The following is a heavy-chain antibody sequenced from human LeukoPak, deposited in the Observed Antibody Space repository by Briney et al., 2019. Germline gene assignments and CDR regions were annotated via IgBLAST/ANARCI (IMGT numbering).Heavy chain of an antibody. CDR3: AKDRQDIVVVVAATEFDY. J-gene: IGHJ4*02. D-gene: IGHD2-15*01. Sequence: PGGSLRLSCAASGFTFSSYWMSWVRQAPGKGLEWVANIKQDGSEKYYVDSVKGRFTISRDNSKNTLYLQMNSLRAEDTAVYYCAKDRQDIVVVVAATEFDYWGQGTLVTVSS. CDR2: IKQDGSEK. V-gene: IGHV3-7*01. CDR1: GFTFSSYW.